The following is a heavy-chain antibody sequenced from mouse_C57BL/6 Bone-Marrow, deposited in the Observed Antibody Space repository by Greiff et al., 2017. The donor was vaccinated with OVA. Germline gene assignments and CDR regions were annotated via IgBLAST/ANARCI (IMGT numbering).Heavy chain of an antibody. V-gene: IGHV3-8*01. CDR3: ARLRNWEGYAMDY. CDR2: ISYSGST. CDR1: GYSITSDY. Sequence: EVMLVESGPGLAKPSQTLSLTCSVTGYSITSDYWNWIRKFPGNKLEYMGYISYSGSTYYNPSLKSRISITRDTSKNQYYLQLNSVTTEDTATYYCARLRNWEGYAMDYWGQGTSVTVSS. J-gene: IGHJ4*01. D-gene: IGHD4-1*01.